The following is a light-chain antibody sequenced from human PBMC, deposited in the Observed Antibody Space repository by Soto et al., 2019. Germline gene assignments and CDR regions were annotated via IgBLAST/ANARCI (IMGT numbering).Light chain of an antibody. CDR2: GAS. Sequence: MTQSPSTLPASVGDRVTLSCRASQLVRGSQFAWYQQKPGEAPRLLICGASIRATRIPARFSGDGSETEFTLTISSLQSDDFAVYYCQQYSDWPPWRFGQGTKVDIK. J-gene: IGKJ1*01. CDR3: QQYSDWPPWR. CDR1: QLVRGSQ. V-gene: IGKV3-15*01.